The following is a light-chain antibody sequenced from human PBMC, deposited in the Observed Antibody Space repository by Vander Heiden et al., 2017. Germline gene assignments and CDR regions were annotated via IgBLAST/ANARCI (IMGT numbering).Light chain of an antibody. CDR1: QSVSSN. J-gene: IGKJ3*01. CDR2: GAS. V-gene: IGKV3D-15*01. Sequence: EIVMTQSPATLSVSPGERATLSCRASQSVSSNLAWYQQKPGQAPRLLIYGASTRATGIPARFSGSGSGTGFTRTISSLQSEDLAVYYCQQYNNWPRVFTFGPGTKVDIK. CDR3: QQYNNWPRVFT.